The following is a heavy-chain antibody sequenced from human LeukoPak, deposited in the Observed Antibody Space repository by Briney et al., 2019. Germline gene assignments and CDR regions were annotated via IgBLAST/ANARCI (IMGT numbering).Heavy chain of an antibody. CDR1: GVPLSSYW. CDR3: ARGRSDFWSGYGYYYYGMDV. J-gene: IGHJ6*02. CDR2: INSDGRST. V-gene: IGHV3-74*01. Sequence: PGGAQRLSCAAPGVPLSSYWMHWVRQAPGKGVGWVSRINSDGRSTSYADSVKGRFTISRDNAKNTLYLQMNSLRAEDTAVYYCARGRSDFWSGYGYYYYGMDVWGQGTTVTVSS. D-gene: IGHD3-3*01.